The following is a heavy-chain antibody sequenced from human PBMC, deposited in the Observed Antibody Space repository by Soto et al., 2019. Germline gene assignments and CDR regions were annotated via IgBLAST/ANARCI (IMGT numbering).Heavy chain of an antibody. J-gene: IGHJ4*02. CDR3: SSVFDLLTFGFCHDY. D-gene: IGHD3-9*01. CDR2: MDFSGSDSGST. Sequence: SETLSLTCTASGGSMSSSSYYWGWVRQPPGNGLEWLANMDFSGSDSGSTSYNPSLKSRVTISVDTSKSQFSLQVRSVTAADTAVYFCSSVFDLLTFGFCHDYWGQGTLVTVSS. V-gene: IGHV4-39*01. CDR1: GGSMSSSSYY.